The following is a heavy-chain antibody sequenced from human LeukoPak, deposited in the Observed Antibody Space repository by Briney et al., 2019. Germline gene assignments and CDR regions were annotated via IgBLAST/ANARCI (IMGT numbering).Heavy chain of an antibody. CDR2: INLSGDNRGDNT. Sequence: PGGSLRLSCAAFGFTFKIYTMNWVRQAPGKGLEWVSGINLSGDNRGDNTYYADSVRGRFSISRDSSQNTVFLQMHSLRVEDTAAYYCVTTFTIFGVVSTIEWGQGTLVTVSS. J-gene: IGHJ4*02. D-gene: IGHD3-3*01. V-gene: IGHV3-23*01. CDR3: VTTFTIFGVVSTIE. CDR1: GFTFKIYT.